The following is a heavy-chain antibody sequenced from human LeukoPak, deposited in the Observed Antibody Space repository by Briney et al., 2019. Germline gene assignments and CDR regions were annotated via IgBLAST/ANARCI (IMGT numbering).Heavy chain of an antibody. D-gene: IGHD2-2*01. Sequence: SETLSLTCAVYGGSFSGYYWSWIRQPPGKGLEWIGEINHSGSTNYNPSLESRVTVSVDTSKNQFSLYLNSVTAADTAVYYCARGQYRRDYWGQGTLVTVSS. J-gene: IGHJ4*02. CDR2: INHSGST. CDR1: GGSFSGYY. CDR3: ARGQYRRDY. V-gene: IGHV4-34*01.